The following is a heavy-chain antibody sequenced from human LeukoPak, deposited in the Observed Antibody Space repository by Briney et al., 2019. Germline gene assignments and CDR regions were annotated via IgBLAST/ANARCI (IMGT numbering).Heavy chain of an antibody. V-gene: IGHV3-30*19. D-gene: IGHD2-21*01. CDR2: ISYDGSHK. J-gene: IGHJ4*02. CDR3: ASDPNRLAGNGGDYLDY. CDR1: GFTFSSYS. Sequence: PGGSLRLSCAASGFTFSSYSMHWVRQAPGKGLEWVAVISYDGSHKYYADSVKGRFTISRDNSKNTVYLQMSTLRPEDTAIFYCASDPNRLAGNGGDYLDYWGQGTLVTVSS.